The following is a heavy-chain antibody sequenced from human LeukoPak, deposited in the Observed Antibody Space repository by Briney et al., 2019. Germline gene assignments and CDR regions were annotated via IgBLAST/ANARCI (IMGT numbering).Heavy chain of an antibody. D-gene: IGHD6-19*01. CDR2: IYHSGST. Sequence: SETLSLTCTGSGGSISSDDKYWSWIRQPPGKGLEWIGNIYHSGSTNYNPSLKTRVTISADTSKNQLSLNLTSVTAADTAVYYCARETKLMGYSSGLGFNYWGQGTLVTVSS. CDR1: GGSISSDDKY. CDR3: ARETKLMGYSSGLGFNY. J-gene: IGHJ4*02. V-gene: IGHV4-61*08.